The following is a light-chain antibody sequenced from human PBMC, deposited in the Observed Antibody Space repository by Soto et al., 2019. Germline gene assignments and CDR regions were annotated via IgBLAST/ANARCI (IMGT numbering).Light chain of an antibody. Sequence: QSGLSRPASVSGSPGRSITISCTGTSSDVGGYNYVSWYQQPQGKAPKLMISEVSNRPSGVSNRFSGSKSGNTASLTISGLQAEDEADYYCSSFTSSSTFVFGTGTKVTVL. CDR3: SSFTSSSTFV. CDR1: SSDVGGYNY. CDR2: EVS. J-gene: IGLJ1*01. V-gene: IGLV2-14*01.